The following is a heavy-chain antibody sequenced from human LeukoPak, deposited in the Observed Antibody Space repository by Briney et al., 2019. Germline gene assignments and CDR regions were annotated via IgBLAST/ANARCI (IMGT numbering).Heavy chain of an antibody. D-gene: IGHD3-3*01. CDR2: IYHSGST. Sequence: SKTLSLTCAVSGYSISSGYYWGWIRQPSGKGLEWIGSIYHSGSTYYNPSLKSRVTISVDTSKNQFSLKLSSVTAADTAVYYCARRPYVTIFGVAQMGFDPWGQGTLVTVSS. CDR1: GYSISSGYY. J-gene: IGHJ5*02. CDR3: ARRPYVTIFGVAQMGFDP. V-gene: IGHV4-38-2*01.